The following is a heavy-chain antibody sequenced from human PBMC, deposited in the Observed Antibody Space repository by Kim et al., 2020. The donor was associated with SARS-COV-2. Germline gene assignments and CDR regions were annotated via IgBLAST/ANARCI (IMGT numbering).Heavy chain of an antibody. CDR3: AKDLYWSSTSCYSGAYY. Sequence: GGSLRLSCAASGFTFSSYGMHWVRQAPGKGLEWVAVISYDGSNKYYADSVKGRFTISRDNSKNTLYLQMNSLRAEDTAVYYCAKDLYWSSTSCYSGAYY. D-gene: IGHD2-2*02. CDR1: GFTFSSYG. CDR2: ISYDGSNK. V-gene: IGHV3-30*18. J-gene: IGHJ6*01.